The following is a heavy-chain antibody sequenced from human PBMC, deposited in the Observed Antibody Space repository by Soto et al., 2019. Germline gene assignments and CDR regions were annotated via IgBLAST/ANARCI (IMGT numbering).Heavy chain of an antibody. D-gene: IGHD3-22*01. Sequence: QVQLVQSGAEVKKPGSSVKVSCKASGGTFSSYAISWVRQAPGQGLEWMGGIIPIFGTANYAQKFQGRVTITADEXXSXAYXELSSLRSEDTAVYYCARGRGPEYYYDSSGYYLDYWGQRPLVTVSS. CDR2: IIPIFGTA. CDR3: ARGRGPEYYYDSSGYYLDY. CDR1: GGTFSSYA. J-gene: IGHJ4*02. V-gene: IGHV1-69*12.